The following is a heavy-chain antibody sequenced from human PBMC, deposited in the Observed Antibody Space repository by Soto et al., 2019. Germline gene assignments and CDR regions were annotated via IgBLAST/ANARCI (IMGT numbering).Heavy chain of an antibody. J-gene: IGHJ4*02. V-gene: IGHV1-2*04. CDR2: INPNSGGT. Sequence: ASVKVSCKASGYTFTGYYMHWVRQAPGQGLEWMGWINPNSGGTNYAQKFQGWVTMTRDTSISTAYMELSRLRSDDTAVYYCARGTLQITIFLMGGGSLDYWGQGTLVTVSS. D-gene: IGHD3-9*01. CDR1: GYTFTGYY. CDR3: ARGTLQITIFLMGGGSLDY.